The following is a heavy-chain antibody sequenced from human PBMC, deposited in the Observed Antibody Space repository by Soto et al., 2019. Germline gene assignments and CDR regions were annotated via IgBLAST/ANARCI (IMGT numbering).Heavy chain of an antibody. J-gene: IGHJ6*02. CDR3: ATKGYSYGSEFPQGPDYYYYYGMDV. D-gene: IGHD5-18*01. CDR1: GYTLTELS. Sequence: GASVKVSCKVSGYTLTELSMHWVRQAPGKGLEWMGGFDPEDGETIYAQKFQGRVTMTEDTSTDTAYMELSSLRSEDTAVYYCATKGYSYGSEFPQGPDYYYYYGMDVWGQGTTVTVSS. CDR2: FDPEDGET. V-gene: IGHV1-24*01.